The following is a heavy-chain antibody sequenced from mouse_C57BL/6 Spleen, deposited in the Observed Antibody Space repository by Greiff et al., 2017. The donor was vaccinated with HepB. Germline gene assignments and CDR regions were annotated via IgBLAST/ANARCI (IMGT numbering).Heavy chain of an antibody. CDR3: ARFASIYYDYGYAMDY. D-gene: IGHD2-4*01. J-gene: IGHJ4*01. V-gene: IGHV1-55*01. Sequence: QVQLQQPGAELVKPGASVKMSCKASGYTFTSYWITWVKQRPGQGLEWIGDIYPGSGSTNYNEKFKSKATLTVDTSSSTAYMQLSSLTSEDSAVYYCARFASIYYDYGYAMDYWGQGTSVTVSS. CDR2: IYPGSGST. CDR1: GYTFTSYW.